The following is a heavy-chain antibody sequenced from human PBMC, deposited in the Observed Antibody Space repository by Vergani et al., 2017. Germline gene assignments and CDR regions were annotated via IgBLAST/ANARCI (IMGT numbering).Heavy chain of an antibody. CDR3: ARDYGSSGFQY. J-gene: IGHJ4*02. V-gene: IGHV3-11*04. Sequence: QVQLVESGGGLVKPGTSLRLSCVTSGFDFSDYYMAWIRQAPGKGPEWIAYISHRGTTISYAESVKGRFTISRDNSKKLLYLQMNSHRADDTALYFYARDYGSSGFQYWGQGTRVTVSS. CDR2: ISHRGTTI. CDR1: GFDFSDYY. D-gene: IGHD3-22*01.